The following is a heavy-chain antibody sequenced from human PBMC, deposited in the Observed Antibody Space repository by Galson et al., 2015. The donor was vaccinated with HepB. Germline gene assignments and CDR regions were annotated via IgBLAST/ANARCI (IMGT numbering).Heavy chain of an antibody. Sequence: ETLSLTCGVYGGSLSGYFWTWIRQPPGKGLEWIGEINHSGNAKYTPSLRSRVTILVDRSKNQFSLKLNSVTAADTAAYYCARGLDYGGYSYDLGKAFDIWGQGTIVTVSS. D-gene: IGHD5-12*01. CDR2: INHSGNA. J-gene: IGHJ3*02. CDR1: GGSLSGYF. V-gene: IGHV4-34*01. CDR3: ARGLDYGGYSYDLGKAFDI.